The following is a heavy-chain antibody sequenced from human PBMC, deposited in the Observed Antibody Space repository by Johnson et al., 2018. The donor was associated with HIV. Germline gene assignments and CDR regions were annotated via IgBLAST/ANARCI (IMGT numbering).Heavy chain of an antibody. Sequence: VQLVESGGGVVQPGRSLRLSCAASGFTFDYYGMSWVRQAPGKGLEWVSGISWNGGRTNYADSVKGRFTISRDNAKNSLYLQMNSLRAEDTALYFCAREPVAGPGRDAFDIWGQGTMVTVSS. CDR3: AREPVAGPGRDAFDI. CDR2: ISWNGGRT. V-gene: IGHV3-20*04. CDR1: GFTFDYYG. D-gene: IGHD6-19*01. J-gene: IGHJ3*02.